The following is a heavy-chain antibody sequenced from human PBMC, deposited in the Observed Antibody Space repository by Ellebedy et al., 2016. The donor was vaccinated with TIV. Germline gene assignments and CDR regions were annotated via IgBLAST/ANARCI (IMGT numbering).Heavy chain of an antibody. CDR3: VRDLHCSYFD. D-gene: IGHD1-26*01. Sequence: PGGSLRLSCAASGFTFSNFPMNRVRQAPGKGLEWVANIKEDGSEEYYVDSVKGRFTISRDNAKNSLYLQMNSLRAEDTAVYYCVRDLHCSYFDWGQGTLVTVSS. V-gene: IGHV3-7*03. CDR1: GFTFSNFP. CDR2: IKEDGSEE. J-gene: IGHJ4*02.